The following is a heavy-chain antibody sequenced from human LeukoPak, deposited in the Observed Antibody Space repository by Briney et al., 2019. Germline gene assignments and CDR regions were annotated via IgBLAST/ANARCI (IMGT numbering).Heavy chain of an antibody. D-gene: IGHD6-6*01. Sequence: SETLSLTCAVYGGSFSGYYWSWIRQPPGKGLEWIGEINHSGSTNYNPSLKSRVTISVDTSKNQFSLKLSSVTAADTAVYYCARGGIAVRPNYYYYYMDVWGKGTTVTVSS. V-gene: IGHV4-34*01. CDR3: ARGGIAVRPNYYYYYMDV. CDR1: GGSFSGYY. J-gene: IGHJ6*03. CDR2: INHSGST.